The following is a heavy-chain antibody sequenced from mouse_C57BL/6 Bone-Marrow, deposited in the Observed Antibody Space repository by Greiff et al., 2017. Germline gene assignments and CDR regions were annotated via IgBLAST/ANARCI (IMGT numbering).Heavy chain of an antibody. CDR2: IDPANGDT. V-gene: IGHV14-4*01. Sequence: VQLQPSGAELVRPGASVTLSCTASGFNIKADSMHWVNQRPEQGLVWIGWIDPANGDTESASTFTGKAIITADTSSNTAYLQLSSLTSEDTAVDYCTTGYYYAMDYWGQGTLVTVAS. D-gene: IGHD2-2*01. CDR1: GFNIKADS. J-gene: IGHJ4*01. CDR3: TTGYYYAMDY.